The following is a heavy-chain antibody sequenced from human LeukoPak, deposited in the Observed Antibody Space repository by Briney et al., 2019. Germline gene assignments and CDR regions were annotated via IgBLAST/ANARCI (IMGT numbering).Heavy chain of an antibody. CDR3: ARIGAYYYDSSGYHAPYDAFDI. D-gene: IGHD3-22*01. V-gene: IGHV2-5*01. CDR2: IYWNDDK. Sequence: SGPTLVNPTQTLTLTCTFSGFSLSTSGVGVGWIRQPPGKALEWLALIYWNDDKRYSPSLKSRLTITKDTSKNQVVLTMTNMDPVDTATYYCARIGAYYYDSSGYHAPYDAFDIWGQGTMVTVSS. CDR1: GFSLSTSGVG. J-gene: IGHJ3*02.